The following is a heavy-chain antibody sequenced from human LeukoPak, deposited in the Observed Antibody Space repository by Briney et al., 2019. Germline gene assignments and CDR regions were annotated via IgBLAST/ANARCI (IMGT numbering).Heavy chain of an antibody. V-gene: IGHV1-8*01. D-gene: IGHD6-6*01. J-gene: IGHJ6*02. Sequence: GASVKVSCKASGYTFTSYDINWVRQATGQGLEWMGWMNPNSGNTGYAQKFQGRVTKTRNTSISTAYMELSSLRSEDTAVYYCARGGALGGSSNFYYYYYGMDVWGQGTTVTVSS. CDR2: MNPNSGNT. CDR1: GYTFTSYD. CDR3: ARGGALGGSSNFYYYYYGMDV.